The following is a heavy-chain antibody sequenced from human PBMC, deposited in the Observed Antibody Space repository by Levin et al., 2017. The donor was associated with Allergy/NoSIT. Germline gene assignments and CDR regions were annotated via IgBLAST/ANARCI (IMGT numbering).Heavy chain of an antibody. V-gene: IGHV3-33*01. J-gene: IGHJ3*02. CDR1: GFAFSSYG. Sequence: GGSLRLSCAASGFAFSSYGMHWVRQAPGKGLEWVAVIWYDGSNKYYADSVKGRFTISRDNSKNTLYLQMNNLRAEDTAVYYCARGPGSIAVAGTGAFDIWGQGTMVTVSS. D-gene: IGHD6-19*01. CDR2: IWYDGSNK. CDR3: ARGPGSIAVAGTGAFDI.